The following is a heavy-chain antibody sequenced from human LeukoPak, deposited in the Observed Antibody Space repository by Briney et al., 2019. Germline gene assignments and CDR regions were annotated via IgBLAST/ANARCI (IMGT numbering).Heavy chain of an antibody. J-gene: IGHJ4*02. CDR1: GLTFSSYW. CDR3: ARDFYCSRTSCYAPSFDY. V-gene: IGHV3-74*03. Sequence: GGSLRLSCAASGLTFSSYWMHWVRQAPGKGLVWVSRINRDGSTTTYADSVKGRFTISRDNSKNTLYLQMKSLRAEDTAVYYCARDFYCSRTSCYAPSFDYWGQGSLVTVSS. D-gene: IGHD2-2*01. CDR2: INRDGSTT.